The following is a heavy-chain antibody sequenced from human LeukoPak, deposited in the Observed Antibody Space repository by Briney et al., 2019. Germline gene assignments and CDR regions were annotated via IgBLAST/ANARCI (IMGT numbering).Heavy chain of an antibody. D-gene: IGHD2-21*01. Sequence: GGSLRLSCVGSVFTFRSHAMSWVRQAPEKGLEFVSGIYENGGTTYYADSVKGRFSISRDNSKNTLYLQMDSLRGEDTAVYYCAKDFRIGYSAHFDYWGQGALVTVSS. V-gene: IGHV3-23*01. CDR1: VFTFRSHA. CDR2: IYENGGTT. CDR3: AKDFRIGYSAHFDY. J-gene: IGHJ4*02.